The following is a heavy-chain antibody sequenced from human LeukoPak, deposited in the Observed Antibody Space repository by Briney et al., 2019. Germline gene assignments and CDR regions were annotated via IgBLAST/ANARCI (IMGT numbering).Heavy chain of an antibody. V-gene: IGHV1-18*01. CDR2: ISAYNGNT. D-gene: IGHD5-12*01. CDR3: ARELKEYSGYHWDYYFDY. Sequence: ASVKVSCKASGYTFTSYGISWVRQAPGQGLEWMGWISAYNGNTNYAQKLQGRVTMTTDTSTSTAYMELRSLRSDDTAVYYCARELKEYSGYHWDYYFDYWGQGTLVTVSS. J-gene: IGHJ4*02. CDR1: GYTFTSYG.